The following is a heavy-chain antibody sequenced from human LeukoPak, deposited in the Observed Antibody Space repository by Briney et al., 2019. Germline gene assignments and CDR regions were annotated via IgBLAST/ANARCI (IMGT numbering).Heavy chain of an antibody. CDR3: ARGTVTAPDY. V-gene: IGHV3-66*01. D-gene: IGHD2-21*02. Sequence: PGGSLRLSCAASGFTVSSNYMSWVRQAPGKGLEWVSIIYSGGSTYYADSVKGRFIISRDNSKNTLYLQMYSLRAEDTAVYYCARGTVTAPDYWGQGTLVTVSS. J-gene: IGHJ4*02. CDR2: IYSGGST. CDR1: GFTVSSNY.